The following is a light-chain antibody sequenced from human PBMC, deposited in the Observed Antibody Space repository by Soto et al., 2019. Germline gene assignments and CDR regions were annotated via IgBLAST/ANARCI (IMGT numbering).Light chain of an antibody. CDR2: EVT. Sequence: HSVLTQPPSASGSPRQSVTISCTGTTSVVGGYNFVSWYKQYPGKAPKLIIYEVTKRPSGVPDRFSGSKSGNAASLTVSGLQTADEADYYCSSYGGSNNFVFGTGTKVTVL. J-gene: IGLJ1*01. V-gene: IGLV2-8*01. CDR1: TSVVGGYNF. CDR3: SSYGGSNNFV.